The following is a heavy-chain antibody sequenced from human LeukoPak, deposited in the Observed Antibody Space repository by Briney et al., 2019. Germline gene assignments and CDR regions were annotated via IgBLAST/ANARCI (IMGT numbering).Heavy chain of an antibody. D-gene: IGHD6-13*01. V-gene: IGHV3-66*02. Sequence: GGSLRLSCAASGFTFSSYAMSWVRQAPGKGLEWVSVIYSGGSTYYADSVKGRFTISRDNSKNTLYLQMNSLRAEDTAVYYCARAVSIAAAGRFDYWGQGTLVTVSS. CDR3: ARAVSIAAAGRFDY. CDR1: GFTFSSYA. CDR2: IYSGGST. J-gene: IGHJ4*02.